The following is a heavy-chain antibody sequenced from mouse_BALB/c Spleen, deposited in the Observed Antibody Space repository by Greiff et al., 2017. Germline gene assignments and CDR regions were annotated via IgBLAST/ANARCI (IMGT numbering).Heavy chain of an antibody. CDR2: ISTYYGDA. CDR3: ARVGGLRRGFDY. J-gene: IGHJ2*01. V-gene: IGHV1S137*01. CDR1: GYTFTDYA. Sequence: VQLQQSGAELVRPGVSVKISCKGSGYTFTDYAMHWVKQSHAKSLEWIGVISTYYGDASYNQKFKGKATMTVDKSSSTAYMELARLTSEDSAIYYCARVGGLRRGFDYWGQGTTLTVSS. D-gene: IGHD2-4*01.